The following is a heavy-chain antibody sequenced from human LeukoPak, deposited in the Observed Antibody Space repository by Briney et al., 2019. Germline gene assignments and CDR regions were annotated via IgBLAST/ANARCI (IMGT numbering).Heavy chain of an antibody. J-gene: IGHJ4*02. CDR1: GFTFSSYA. D-gene: IGHD1-20*01. CDR2: ISASGGSS. CDR3: AKDRITGTSYYFDY. Sequence: PGGSLRPSCAASGFTFSSYAMSWVRQAPGKGLEWVLGISASGGSSYYADSVKGRFTISRDNSKNTLYLQMDSLRAEDTAVYYCAKDRITGTSYYFDYWGQGTLVTVSS. V-gene: IGHV3-23*01.